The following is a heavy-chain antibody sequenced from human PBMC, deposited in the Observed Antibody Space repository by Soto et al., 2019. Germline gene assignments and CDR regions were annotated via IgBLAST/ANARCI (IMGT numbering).Heavy chain of an antibody. CDR1: EFSFSSYA. CDR3: AKDHRPTQWFDP. J-gene: IGHJ5*02. V-gene: IGHV3-30-3*01. CDR2: ISFDGNII. Sequence: GGSLRLSCAASEFSFSSYAMHWIRQAPGKGLEWVAVISFDGNIIHYADSVKGRFIISRDNSKNTLYLQMNSLRAEDTAVYYCAKDHRPTQWFDPWGQGTLVTVSS.